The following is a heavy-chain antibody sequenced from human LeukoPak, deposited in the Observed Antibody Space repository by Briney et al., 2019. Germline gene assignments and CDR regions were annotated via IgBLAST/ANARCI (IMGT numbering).Heavy chain of an antibody. D-gene: IGHD2-8*01. CDR1: GGTFSSYA. CDR2: IIPIFGTA. J-gene: IGHJ6*04. CDR3: ARNAVLDRPFSGMDV. V-gene: IGHV1-69*13. Sequence: ASVKVSCKASGGTFSSYAISWVRQAPGQGLEWMGGIIPIFGTANYAQKFQGRVTITADESTSTAYMELSSLRSEDTAVYYCARNAVLDRPFSGMDVWGKGTTVTVSS.